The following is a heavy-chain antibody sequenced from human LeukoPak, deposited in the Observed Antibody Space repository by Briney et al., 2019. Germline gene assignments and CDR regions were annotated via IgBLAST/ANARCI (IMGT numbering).Heavy chain of an antibody. V-gene: IGHV4-59*01. J-gene: IGHJ3*02. CDR3: ARGNPYYYDSSGYYYIYAFDI. D-gene: IGHD3-22*01. Sequence: PSETLSLTCTVSGGSISSYYWSWIRQPPGKGLEWIGYIYYSGSTNYNPSLKSRVTISVDTSKNQFSLKLSSVTAADTAVYYCARGNPYYYDSSGYYYIYAFDIWGQGTMVTVSS. CDR2: IYYSGST. CDR1: GGSISSYY.